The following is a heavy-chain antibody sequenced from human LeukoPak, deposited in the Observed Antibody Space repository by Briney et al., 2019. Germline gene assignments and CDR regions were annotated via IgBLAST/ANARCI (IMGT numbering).Heavy chain of an antibody. V-gene: IGHV4-34*01. CDR1: GFTFSSYG. Sequence: GSLRLSCAASGFTFSSYGMSWIRQPPGKGLEWIGEINHSGSTNYNPSLKSRVTISVDTSKNQFSLKLSSVTAADTAVYYCARRNNVWSGYRLGYWGQGTLVTVSS. CDR2: INHSGST. J-gene: IGHJ4*02. D-gene: IGHD3-3*01. CDR3: ARRNNVWSGYRLGY.